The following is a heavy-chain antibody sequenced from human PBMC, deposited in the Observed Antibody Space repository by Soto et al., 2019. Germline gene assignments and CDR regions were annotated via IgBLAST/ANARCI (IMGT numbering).Heavy chain of an antibody. CDR3: AKESFRSGYKVVGGGGFDY. CDR1: GFTFDDYA. Sequence: GGSLRLSCAASGFTFDDYAMHWVRQAPGKGLEWVSGISWNSGSIGYADSVKGRFTISRDNAKNSLYLQMNSLRAEDTALYYCAKESFRSGYKVVGGGGFDYWGQGTLVTVSS. J-gene: IGHJ4*02. V-gene: IGHV3-9*01. D-gene: IGHD3-3*01. CDR2: ISWNSGSI.